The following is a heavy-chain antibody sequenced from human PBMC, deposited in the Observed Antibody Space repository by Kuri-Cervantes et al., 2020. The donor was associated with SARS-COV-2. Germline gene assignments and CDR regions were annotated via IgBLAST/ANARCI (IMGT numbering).Heavy chain of an antibody. CDR1: GGSFSGYY. J-gene: IGHJ1*01. D-gene: IGHD3-10*01. CDR3: ARAQNTYGSGSYVYFQH. CDR2: INHSGST. V-gene: IGHV4-34*01. Sequence: SQTLSLTCAVYGGSFSGYYWSWIRQPPGKGLEWIGEINHSGSTNYNPSLKSRVTISVDTSKNQFSLKLSSVTAADTAVYYCARAQNTYGSGSYVYFQHWGQGTLVTVSS.